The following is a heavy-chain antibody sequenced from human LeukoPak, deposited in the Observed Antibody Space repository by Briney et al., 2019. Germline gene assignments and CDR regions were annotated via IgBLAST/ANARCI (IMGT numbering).Heavy chain of an antibody. V-gene: IGHV4-59*01. CDR2: MHYSGDS. Sequence: PSETLSLTCTVSGGSISSFLWSWIRQPPGKGPEWIGSMHYSGDSKYNPSLKSRVSLSIDTSKQQFSLRLSSVTAADTAVYYCARDLELERNRWNYFESWGQGTLVTVSS. D-gene: IGHD1-1*01. CDR3: ARDLELERNRWNYFES. J-gene: IGHJ4*02. CDR1: GGSISSFL.